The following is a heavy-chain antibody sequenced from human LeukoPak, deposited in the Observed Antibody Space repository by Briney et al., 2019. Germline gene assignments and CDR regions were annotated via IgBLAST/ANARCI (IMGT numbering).Heavy chain of an antibody. CDR1: GYSFTSYW. Sequence: GESLKISCKGSGYSFTSYWIGWVRQMPGKGLEWMGIIYPGDSDTRYSPSFQGQVTISADKSISTAYLQWSSLKASDTAMCYCARLLPNYYYGMDVWGQGTTVTVSS. J-gene: IGHJ6*02. CDR3: ARLLPNYYYGMDV. V-gene: IGHV5-51*01. CDR2: IYPGDSDT.